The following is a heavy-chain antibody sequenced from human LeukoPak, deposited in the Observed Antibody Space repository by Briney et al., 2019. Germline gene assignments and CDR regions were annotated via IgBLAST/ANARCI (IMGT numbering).Heavy chain of an antibody. J-gene: IGHJ3*02. CDR1: GGTFSSYA. CDR2: IIPIFGTA. Sequence: GSSVTVSCKASGGTFSSYAISWVRQAPGQGLEWMGGIIPIFGTANYAQKFQGRVTITADESTSTAYMELGSLRSEDTAVYYCARVGMVHKYSYGPGAFDIWGQGTMVTVSS. V-gene: IGHV1-69*01. CDR3: ARVGMVHKYSYGPGAFDI. D-gene: IGHD5-18*01.